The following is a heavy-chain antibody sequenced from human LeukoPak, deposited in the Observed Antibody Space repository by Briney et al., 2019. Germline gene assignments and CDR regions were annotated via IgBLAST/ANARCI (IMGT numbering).Heavy chain of an antibody. CDR2: IIPIFGTA. CDR3: ARGGVTIWSRGYGMDV. J-gene: IGHJ6*02. CDR1: GGTFSSYA. D-gene: IGHD3-3*01. Sequence: ASVTVSCKASGGTFSSYAISWVRQAPGQGLEWMGGIIPIFGTANYAQKFQGRVTITADESTSTAYMELSSLRSEDTAVYYCARGGVTIWSRGYGMDVWAKGPRSPSP. V-gene: IGHV1-69*13.